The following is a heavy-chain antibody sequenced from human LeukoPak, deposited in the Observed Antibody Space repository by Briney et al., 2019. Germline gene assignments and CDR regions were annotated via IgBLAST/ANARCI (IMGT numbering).Heavy chain of an antibody. V-gene: IGHV4-59*01. CDR2: IYYSGNT. CDR3: AGTYGGKFDY. CDR1: GGSISSYY. J-gene: IGHJ4*02. D-gene: IGHD4-23*01. Sequence: PSETLSLTCTVSGGSISSYYWSWIRQPPGKGLEWIGYIYYSGNTNYNPSLKSRVTISVDTSKNQFSLKLSSVTAADTAVYYCAGTYGGKFDYWGQGTLVTVSS.